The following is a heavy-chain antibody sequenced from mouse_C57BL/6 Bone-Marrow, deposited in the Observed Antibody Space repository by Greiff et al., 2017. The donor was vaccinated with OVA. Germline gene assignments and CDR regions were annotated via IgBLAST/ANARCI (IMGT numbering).Heavy chain of an antibody. CDR1: GFTFSSYA. Sequence: EVQGVESGGGLVKPGGSLKLSCAASGFTFSSYAMSWVRQTPEKRLEWVATISDGGSYTYYPDNVKGRFTISRDNAKNNLYLQMSHLKSEDTAMYYCARDRSRDWFAYWGQGTLVTVSA. V-gene: IGHV5-4*01. CDR2: ISDGGSYT. J-gene: IGHJ3*01. CDR3: ARDRSRDWFAY.